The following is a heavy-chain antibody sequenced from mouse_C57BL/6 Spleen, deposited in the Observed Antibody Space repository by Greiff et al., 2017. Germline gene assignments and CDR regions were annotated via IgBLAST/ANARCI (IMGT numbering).Heavy chain of an antibody. CDR3: ARGGTTVVATNFDY. V-gene: IGHV5-12*01. Sequence: EVHLVESGGGLVQPGGSLKLSCAASGFTFSDYYMYWVRQTPEKRLEWVAYISNGGGSTYYPDTVKGRFTISRDNAKNTRYLQMSRLKSEDTAMYYCARGGTTVVATNFDYWGQGTTLTVSS. CDR2: ISNGGGST. J-gene: IGHJ2*01. CDR1: GFTFSDYY. D-gene: IGHD1-1*01.